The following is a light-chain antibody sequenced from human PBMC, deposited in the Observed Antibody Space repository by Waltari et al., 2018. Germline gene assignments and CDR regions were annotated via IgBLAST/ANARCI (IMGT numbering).Light chain of an antibody. J-gene: IGKJ4*01. Sequence: DIVLTQSPGTLSLSPGERGTLSCRASQRVNSNYLAWYQHKPGQAPRLLIYGASSRATGIPDRFSGSGSGTDFTLTISSLQPEDFATYYCQQFNSYPLTFGGGTKVEIK. V-gene: IGKV3-20*01. CDR1: QRVNSNY. CDR2: GAS. CDR3: QQFNSYPLT.